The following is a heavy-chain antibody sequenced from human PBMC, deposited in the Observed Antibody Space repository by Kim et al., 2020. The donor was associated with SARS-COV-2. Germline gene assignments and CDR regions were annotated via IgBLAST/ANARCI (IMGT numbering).Heavy chain of an antibody. CDR2: ISSSSSYT. V-gene: IGHV3-11*05. CDR3: ARGGSGTRYFDL. J-gene: IGHJ2*01. CDR1: GFTFSDYY. Sequence: GGSLRLSCAASGFTFSDYYMSWIRQAPGKGLEWVSYISSSSSYTNYADSVKGRFTISRDNAKNSLYLQMNSLRAEDTAVYYCARGGSGTRYFDLWGRGTLVTVSS. D-gene: IGHD6-25*01.